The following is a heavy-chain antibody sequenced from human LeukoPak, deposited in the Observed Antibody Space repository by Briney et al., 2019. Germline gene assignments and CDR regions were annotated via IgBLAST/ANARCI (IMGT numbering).Heavy chain of an antibody. J-gene: IGHJ4*02. V-gene: IGHV4-34*01. Sequence: SETLSLTCAVYGGSFSGYYWSWIRQPPGKGLEWTGEINHSGSTNYNPSLKSRVTISVDTSKNQFSLKLSSVTAADTAVYYCASSGWDPEYYFDYWGQGTLVTVSS. CDR2: INHSGST. CDR3: ASSGWDPEYYFDY. CDR1: GGSFSGYY. D-gene: IGHD6-19*01.